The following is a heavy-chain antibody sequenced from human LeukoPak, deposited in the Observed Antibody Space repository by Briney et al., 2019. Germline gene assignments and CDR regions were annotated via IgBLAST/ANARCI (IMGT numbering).Heavy chain of an antibody. CDR1: GFTFSSYA. CDR3: AKDMVLFRFLEWPTPSFDY. J-gene: IGHJ4*02. CDR2: ISGSGGST. V-gene: IGHV3-23*01. D-gene: IGHD3-3*01. Sequence: GGSLRLSXAASGFTFSSYAMSWVRQAPGKGLEWVSAISGSGGSTYYADSVKGRFTISRDNSKNTLYLQMNSLRAEDTAVYYCAKDMVLFRFLEWPTPSFDYWGQGTLVTVSS.